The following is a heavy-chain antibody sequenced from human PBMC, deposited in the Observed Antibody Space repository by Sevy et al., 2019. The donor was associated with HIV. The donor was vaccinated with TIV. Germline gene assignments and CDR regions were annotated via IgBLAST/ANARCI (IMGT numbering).Heavy chain of an antibody. CDR1: GFTFSSYA. J-gene: IGHJ4*02. Sequence: GGSLRLSCAGSGFTFSSYAMSWVRQAPGKGLEWVSGISGGGGRTYYADSVKGRFTISRDNSKNTLYHEMNCLRAEEPAVYYCALYMLIVGVDKEDYFYYWGQGSLVTVSS. D-gene: IGHD3-16*01. CDR3: ALYMLIVGVDKEDYFYY. CDR2: ISGGGGRT. V-gene: IGHV3-23*01.